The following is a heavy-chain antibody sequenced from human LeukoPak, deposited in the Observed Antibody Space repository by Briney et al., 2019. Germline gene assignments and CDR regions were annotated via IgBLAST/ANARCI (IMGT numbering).Heavy chain of an antibody. V-gene: IGHV1-46*01. CDR3: ARDPPLFHDSSGYSNVFDY. D-gene: IGHD3-22*01. J-gene: IGHJ4*02. CDR1: GYTFTSYY. Sequence: ASVKVSCKASGYTFTSYYMHWVRQAPGQGLEWMGIINPSGGSTSYAQKFQGRVTMTRDTSTSTVYMELSSLRSEDTAVYYCARDPPLFHDSSGYSNVFDYWGQGTLVTVSS. CDR2: INPSGGST.